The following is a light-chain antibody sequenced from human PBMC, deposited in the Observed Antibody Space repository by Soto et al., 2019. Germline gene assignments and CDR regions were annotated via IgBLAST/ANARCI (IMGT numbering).Light chain of an antibody. J-gene: IGKJ2*01. CDR2: GAS. V-gene: IGKV3-20*01. CDR3: QQYGRSPPFT. CDR1: QSVSSSY. Sequence: ELVLTQSPGTQSLSPGERATLSCRASQSVSSSYLAWYQQKPGQAPRLLIYGASNRATGIPDRFSGSGSGTDFTLTISRLEPADFAVYFCQQYGRSPPFTFGQGTKVEIK.